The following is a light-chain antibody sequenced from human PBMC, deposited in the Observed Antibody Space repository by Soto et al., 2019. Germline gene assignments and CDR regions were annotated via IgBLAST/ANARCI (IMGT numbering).Light chain of an antibody. Sequence: QSVLTQPPSASGTPGQRVTISCSGSSSNIGSNTVNWNQQLPGTAPKLLIYSHNQRPSGVPDRFSVSKSGTSASLAISGLQSEDEADYYCATWDDSLDGYVFGTGTKVTVL. CDR2: SHN. V-gene: IGLV1-44*01. CDR3: ATWDDSLDGYV. CDR1: SSNIGSNT. J-gene: IGLJ1*01.